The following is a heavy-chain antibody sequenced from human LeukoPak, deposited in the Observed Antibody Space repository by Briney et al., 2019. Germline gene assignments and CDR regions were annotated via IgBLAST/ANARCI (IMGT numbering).Heavy chain of an antibody. V-gene: IGHV4-31*03. CDR2: IYYSGST. CDR3: ARRDGYNTDY. J-gene: IGHJ4*02. D-gene: IGHD5-24*01. CDR1: GGSISSDDYF. Sequence: SETLSLTCTVSGGSISSDDYFWSWIRQHPGKGLEWIGYIYYSGSTYYNPSLKSRVTISVDTSKNQFSLKLSSVTAADTAVYYCARRDGYNTDYWGQGTLVTVSS.